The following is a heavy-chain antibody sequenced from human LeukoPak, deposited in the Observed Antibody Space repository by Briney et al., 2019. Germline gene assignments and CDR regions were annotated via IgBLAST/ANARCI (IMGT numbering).Heavy chain of an antibody. V-gene: IGHV3-23*01. CDR3: AKVGILDADIVAGSGNFDY. J-gene: IGHJ4*02. CDR1: GFTFSSYA. Sequence: GGSLRLSCAASGFTFSSYAMSWVRQAPGKGLEWVSAISGSGGSTYYADSVKGRFTISRDNSKNTLYLQMNSLRAEDTAVYYCAKVGILDADIVAGSGNFDYWGQGTLVTVSS. D-gene: IGHD5-12*01. CDR2: ISGSGGST.